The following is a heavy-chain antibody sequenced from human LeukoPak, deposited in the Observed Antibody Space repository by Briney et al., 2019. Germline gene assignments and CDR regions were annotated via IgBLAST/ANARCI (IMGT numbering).Heavy chain of an antibody. CDR1: GFTFSSYA. V-gene: IGHV3-30*04. D-gene: IGHD6-19*01. J-gene: IGHJ4*02. Sequence: GGSLRLSCAASGFTFSSYAMHWVRQAPGKGLEWVAVISCDGSNKYYADSVKGRFTISRDNSKNTLYLQMNSLRAEDTAVYYCARGYSSGWYYFDYWGQGTLVTVSS. CDR3: ARGYSSGWYYFDY. CDR2: ISCDGSNK.